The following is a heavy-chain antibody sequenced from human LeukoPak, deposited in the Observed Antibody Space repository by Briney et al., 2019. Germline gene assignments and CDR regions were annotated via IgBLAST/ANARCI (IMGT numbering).Heavy chain of an antibody. J-gene: IGHJ3*02. CDR3: ARKGVKTRRLWASILHDAFDI. Sequence: SETLSLTCTVSGDSISSSSYYWGWIRQPPGKGLEWIGSIYYSGSTYYNPSLKSRVTISVDTSKNQFSLKLSSVTAADTAVYYCARKGVKTRRLWASILHDAFDIWGQGTMVTVSS. V-gene: IGHV4-39*07. D-gene: IGHD2-21*01. CDR2: IYYSGST. CDR1: GDSISSSSYY.